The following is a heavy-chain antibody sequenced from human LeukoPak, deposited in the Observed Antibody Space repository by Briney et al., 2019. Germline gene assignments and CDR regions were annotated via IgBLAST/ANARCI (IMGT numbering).Heavy chain of an antibody. D-gene: IGHD3-10*01. J-gene: IGHJ6*03. CDR1: GFTVSSNY. CDR3: ARGGVNTMLRGVIRYYYMDV. V-gene: IGHV3-53*01. Sequence: GGSLRLSCAASGFTVSSNYMSWARQAPGKGLEWVSVMYRGDSTYYADSVKGRFTISRDNSKNTLYLQMNSLRDEDTAVYYCARGGVNTMLRGVIRYYYMDVWGKGTTVTISS. CDR2: MYRGDST.